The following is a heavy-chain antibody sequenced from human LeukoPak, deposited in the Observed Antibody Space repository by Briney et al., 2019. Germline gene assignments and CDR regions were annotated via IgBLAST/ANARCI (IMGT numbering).Heavy chain of an antibody. J-gene: IGHJ4*02. Sequence: GASVKVSCKTSGYTFSNYYIHWVRQAPGQGLEWMGTINPSSGSSSYAQKLQGRVTMTTDTSTSTAYMELRSLRSDDTAVYYCARVAAADYFDYWGQGTLVTVSS. V-gene: IGHV1-46*01. CDR1: GYTFSNYY. CDR2: INPSSGSS. CDR3: ARVAAADYFDY. D-gene: IGHD6-13*01.